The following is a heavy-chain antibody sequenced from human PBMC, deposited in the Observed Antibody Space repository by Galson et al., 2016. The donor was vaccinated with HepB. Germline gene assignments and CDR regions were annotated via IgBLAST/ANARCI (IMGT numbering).Heavy chain of an antibody. CDR2: ISTYNGNT. D-gene: IGHD3-10*01. J-gene: IGHJ4*02. V-gene: IGHV1-18*01. CDR3: ARVRVLIAPYDFDT. Sequence: SVKVSCKASGYTFSSYGITWVRQAPGQGLEWMGWISTYNGNTDYAQKFKGRITMTTDTSTSTASIKLRSLRSDDTAVYYCARVRVLIAPYDFDTWGQGTLVAVSS. CDR1: GYTFSSYG.